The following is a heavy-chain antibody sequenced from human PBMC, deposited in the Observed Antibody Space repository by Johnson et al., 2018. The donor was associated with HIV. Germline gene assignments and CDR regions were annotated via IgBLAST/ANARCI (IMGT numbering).Heavy chain of an antibody. V-gene: IGHV3-30*03. Sequence: QVQLMESGGGVVQPGRSLRLSCAASGFTFSSYGMHWVRQAPGKGLEWVAVISYDGSNKYYADSVKGRFTISRANSKNTLYLQMNSLRAEDTAVYYCAREGDRSGMVYLDAFDIWGQGTMVSVSS. CDR2: ISYDGSNK. D-gene: IGHD6-25*01. CDR3: AREGDRSGMVYLDAFDI. CDR1: GFTFSSYG. J-gene: IGHJ3*02.